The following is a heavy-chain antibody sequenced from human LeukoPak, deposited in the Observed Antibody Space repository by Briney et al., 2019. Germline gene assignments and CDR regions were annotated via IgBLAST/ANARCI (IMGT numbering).Heavy chain of an antibody. CDR2: INHSGST. CDR3: AIPIVVVPAAKKKNWFDP. D-gene: IGHD2-2*01. J-gene: IGHJ5*02. V-gene: IGHV4-34*01. CDR1: GGSFSGYY. Sequence: SETLSLTCAVYGGSFSGYYWSWIRPPPGKGLEWIGEINHSGSTNYNPSLKSRVTISLDTSKNQFSLQLSSLTPADTAVYSCAIPIVVVPAAKKKNWFDPWGQGTLVTVSS.